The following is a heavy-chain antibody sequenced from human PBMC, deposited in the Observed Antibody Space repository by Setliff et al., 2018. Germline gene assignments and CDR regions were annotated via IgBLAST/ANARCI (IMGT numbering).Heavy chain of an antibody. CDR3: ARAHTWSLPNDNSGYPGWFDP. V-gene: IGHV4-39*02. Sequence: SETLSLTCTVSGASINSGSNYWGWIRQPPGKGLEWIGRIHYRGTTYSNASLASRLTMSVDTSKNHVSLKLSSVTAADTAVYYCARAHTWSLPNDNSGYPGWFDPWGQGTLVTVSS. CDR2: IHYRGTT. D-gene: IGHD3-22*01. J-gene: IGHJ5*02. CDR1: GASINSGSNY.